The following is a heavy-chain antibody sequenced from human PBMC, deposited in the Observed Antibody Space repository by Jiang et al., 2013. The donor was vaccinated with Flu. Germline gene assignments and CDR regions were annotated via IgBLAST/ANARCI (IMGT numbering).Heavy chain of an antibody. Sequence: GLVKPSETLSLTCTVSGGSISLYYWTWIRQAPGTGLEWIGHIYYTGSTNYNPSLKGRVTISVDTSKNQFSLNLNSVTTADTAVYYCARSRGSRLLSFGGFMYREPFDYVGPGTLVTVSS. V-gene: IGHV4-59*01. CDR3: ARSRGSRLLSFGGFMYREPFDY. CDR2: IYYTGST. J-gene: IGHJ4*03. CDR1: GGSISLYY. D-gene: IGHD3-10*01.